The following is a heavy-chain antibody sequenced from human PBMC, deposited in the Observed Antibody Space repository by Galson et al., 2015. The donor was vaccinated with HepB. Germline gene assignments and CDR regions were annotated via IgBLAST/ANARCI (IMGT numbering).Heavy chain of an antibody. Sequence: SLRLSCAASGFTFSSYWMSWVRQAPGKGLEWVANIKQDGSEKYYVDSVKGRFTISRDNAKNSLYLQMNSLRAEDTAVYYCARSGDGWAAMIVYNYYYYYGMDVWGQGTTVTVSS. V-gene: IGHV3-7*03. CDR1: GFTFSSYW. D-gene: IGHD3-22*01. J-gene: IGHJ6*02. CDR2: IKQDGSEK. CDR3: ARSGDGWAAMIVYNYYYYYGMDV.